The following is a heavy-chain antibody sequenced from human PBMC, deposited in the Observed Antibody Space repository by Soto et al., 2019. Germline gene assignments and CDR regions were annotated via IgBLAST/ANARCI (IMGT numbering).Heavy chain of an antibody. CDR3: ARLRGNSWLDS. V-gene: IGHV6-1*01. CDR2: TCYRSRWQT. CDR1: GDSVSTNDAT. Sequence: SQTLSLTCAISGDSVSTNDATWDWIRQSPSRGLELLGRTCYRSRWQTDFAVSVKSRISINPDTSNNQVSLQLNSVTPDDTAVYYCARLRGNSWLDSWGQGTLVTVSS. J-gene: IGHJ5*01.